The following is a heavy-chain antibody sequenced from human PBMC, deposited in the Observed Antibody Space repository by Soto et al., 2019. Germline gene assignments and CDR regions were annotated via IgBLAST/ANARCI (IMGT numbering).Heavy chain of an antibody. CDR2: IKQDGSEK. CDR1: GFTFSSYW. Sequence: GESLKISCAASGFTFSSYWMSWVRQAPGKGLEWVANIKQDGSEKYYVDSVKGRFTISRDNAKNSLYLQMNSLRAEDTAVYYCASLRSIAALYFDYWGQGTLVTVSS. V-gene: IGHV3-7*01. J-gene: IGHJ4*02. D-gene: IGHD6-6*01. CDR3: ASLRSIAALYFDY.